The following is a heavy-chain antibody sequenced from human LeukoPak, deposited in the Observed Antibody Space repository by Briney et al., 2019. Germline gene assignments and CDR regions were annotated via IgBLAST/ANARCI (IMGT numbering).Heavy chain of an antibody. CDR3: AKWDENFYYMDV. CDR2: ISASGGGT. V-gene: IGHV3-23*01. Sequence: GGSLRVSCAASRFTFNRYAMSWVRQAPGKGLEWVSSISASGGGTFYPSSARGRFTISRDNSKGTVFLQMNGLRAEDTAIYYCAKWDENFYYMDVWGQGTTVTVSS. D-gene: IGHD1-26*01. CDR1: RFTFNRYA. J-gene: IGHJ6*03.